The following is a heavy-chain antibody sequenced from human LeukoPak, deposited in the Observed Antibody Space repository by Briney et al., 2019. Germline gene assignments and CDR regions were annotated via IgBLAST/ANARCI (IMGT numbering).Heavy chain of an antibody. CDR1: GGSFSGYY. CDR3: ARQRKSRYYDILTGYYFWFDP. CDR2: INHSGST. D-gene: IGHD3-9*01. V-gene: IGHV4-34*01. J-gene: IGHJ5*02. Sequence: PSETLSLTCAVYGGSFSGYYWSWIRQPPGKGLEWIGEINHSGSTNYNPSLKSRVTISVDTSKNQFSLKLSSVTAADTAVYYCARQRKSRYYDILTGYYFWFDPWGQGTLVTVSS.